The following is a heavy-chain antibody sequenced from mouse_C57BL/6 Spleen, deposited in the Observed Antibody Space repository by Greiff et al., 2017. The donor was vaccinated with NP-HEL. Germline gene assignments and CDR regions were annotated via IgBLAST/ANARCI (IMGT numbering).Heavy chain of an antibody. CDR3: ARFDYDRDWFAY. CDR2: IDPSDSYT. D-gene: IGHD2-4*01. Sequence: QVQLQQPGAELVKPGASVKLSCKASGYTFTSYWMQWVKQRPGQGLEWIGEIDPSDSYTNYNQKFKGKATLTVDTSSSTAYMQLSSLTSEDSAVYYCARFDYDRDWFAYWGQGTLVTVSA. J-gene: IGHJ3*01. CDR1: GYTFTSYW. V-gene: IGHV1-50*01.